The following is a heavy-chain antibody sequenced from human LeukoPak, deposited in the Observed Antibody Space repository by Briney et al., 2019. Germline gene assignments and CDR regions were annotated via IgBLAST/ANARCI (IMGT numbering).Heavy chain of an antibody. CDR1: GGTFSSYA. CDR3: ASILHYCSSTSCHNDAFDI. V-gene: IGHV1-69*01. J-gene: IGHJ3*02. D-gene: IGHD2-2*01. CDR2: IIPIFGTA. Sequence: EASVKVSCKASGGTFSSYAISWVRQAPGQGLEWMGGIIPIFGTANYAQKFRGRVTITADESTSTAYMELSSLRSEDTAVYYCASILHYCSSTSCHNDAFDIWGQGTMVTVSS.